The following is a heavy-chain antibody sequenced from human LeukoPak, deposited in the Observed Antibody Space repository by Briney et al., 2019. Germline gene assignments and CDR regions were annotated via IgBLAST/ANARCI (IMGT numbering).Heavy chain of an antibody. D-gene: IGHD2-8*01. CDR2: INHSGST. Sequence: SETLSLTCAVYGGSFSGYYWSWIRQPPGKGLEWTGEINHSGSTNYNPSLKSRVTISVDTSKNQFSLKLSSVTAADTAVYYCARDLRNCTNGVCYTFDYWGQGTLVTVSS. CDR1: GGSFSGYY. CDR3: ARDLRNCTNGVCYTFDY. J-gene: IGHJ4*02. V-gene: IGHV4-34*01.